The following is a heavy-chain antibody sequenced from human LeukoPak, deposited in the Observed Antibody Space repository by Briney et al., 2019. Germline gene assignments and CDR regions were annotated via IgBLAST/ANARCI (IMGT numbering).Heavy chain of an antibody. V-gene: IGHV4-38-2*02. CDR1: GYSISSGYY. Sequence: SETLSLTCTVSGYSISSGYYWGWIRQPPGKGLEWIGSIDHSGSTHYNPSLKSRVTISVDTSKNQFSLNLTSVTAADTAVYYCARFTPQGYGWGGYNRFDPWGQGTLVTVSS. J-gene: IGHJ5*02. CDR3: ARFTPQGYGWGGYNRFDP. CDR2: IDHSGST. D-gene: IGHD3-16*01.